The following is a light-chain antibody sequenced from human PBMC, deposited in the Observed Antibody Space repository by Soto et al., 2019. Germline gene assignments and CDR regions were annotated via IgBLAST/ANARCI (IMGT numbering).Light chain of an antibody. CDR3: SSYTGSTTYV. J-gene: IGLJ1*01. Sequence: QSVLTQPPSVSGSPGQSVTISCTGTSSDVGNYNRVSWYQQPPGTAPKLMIYEVSNRPSGVPDRFSGSKSGNTASLTISGLQAEDEAESYCSSYTGSTTYVFLTRTNLHVL. V-gene: IGLV2-18*02. CDR1: SSDVGNYNR. CDR2: EVS.